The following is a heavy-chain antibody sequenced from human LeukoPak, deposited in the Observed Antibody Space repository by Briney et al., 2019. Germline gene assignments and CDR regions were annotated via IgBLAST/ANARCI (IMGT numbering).Heavy chain of an antibody. CDR3: ASTPYYDYWTGYFPFDY. CDR2: FYYSGST. J-gene: IGHJ4*02. Sequence: SETLSPTCTVSGGSVSSGSYYWSWIRQPPGKRLEWIGYFYYSGSTKYNPSLKSRVTISVDTSKNQFSLELSSVTAADTAVYYCASTPYYDYWTGYFPFDYWGQGILVTVSS. CDR1: GGSVSSGSYY. D-gene: IGHD3-3*01. V-gene: IGHV4-61*01.